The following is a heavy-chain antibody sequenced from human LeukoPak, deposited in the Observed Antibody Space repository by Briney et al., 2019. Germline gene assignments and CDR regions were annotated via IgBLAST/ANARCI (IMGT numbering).Heavy chain of an antibody. J-gene: IGHJ3*02. Sequence: PSETLSLTCTVSGGSISSYYWSWIRQPPGKGLEWIGYIYYSGSTNYNPSLKSRVTISVDKSKNQVSLKLNSVTAADTAVYYCARALGAFDIWGQGTMVTVSS. CDR2: IYYSGST. CDR3: ARALGAFDI. V-gene: IGHV4-59*12. CDR1: GGSISSYY.